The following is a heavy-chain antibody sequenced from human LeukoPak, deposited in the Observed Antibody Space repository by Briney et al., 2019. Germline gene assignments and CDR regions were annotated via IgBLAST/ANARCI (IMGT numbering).Heavy chain of an antibody. CDR1: GFTFSSYW. Sequence: TGGSLRLSCAASGFTFSSYWMSWVRQAPGKGLEWVANIKQDGSEKYYEDSVKGRFTISRDNAKNSMYLQMNSLRAEDTAVYYCARRYCSSTSCRSFDYWGQGTLVTVSS. CDR3: ARRYCSSTSCRSFDY. CDR2: IKQDGSEK. D-gene: IGHD2-2*01. J-gene: IGHJ4*02. V-gene: IGHV3-7*01.